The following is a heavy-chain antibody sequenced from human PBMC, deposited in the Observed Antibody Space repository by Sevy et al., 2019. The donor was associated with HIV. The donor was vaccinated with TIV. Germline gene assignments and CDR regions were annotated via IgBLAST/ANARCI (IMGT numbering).Heavy chain of an antibody. CDR2: VSGSDDTK. D-gene: IGHD4-17*01. Sequence: GGSLRLSCAASGFTFSDYYMSWIRQAPGKGLEWVSYVSGSDDTKYYADSVKGRFTISRDNAKNSLYLQMNSLRAEDTDVYYCARDHVKDGDLGDYYYFAMDVWGQGTTVTVSS. CDR1: GFTFSDYY. V-gene: IGHV3-11*01. CDR3: ARDHVKDGDLGDYYYFAMDV. J-gene: IGHJ6*02.